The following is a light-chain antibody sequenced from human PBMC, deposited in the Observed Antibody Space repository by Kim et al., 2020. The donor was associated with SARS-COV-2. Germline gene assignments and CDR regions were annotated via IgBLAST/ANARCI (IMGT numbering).Light chain of an antibody. CDR3: QHYNNWPFT. CDR1: QSVSSD. J-gene: IGKJ4*01. CDR2: GAS. Sequence: EIVMMQSPVTLSVSPGERATLSCRASQSVSSDLAWYQQKPGQAPRLLIYGASTRATAIPARFSGSGSGTEFTLTISSLQSEDFAVYYCQHYNNWPFTFGGGTKVDIK. V-gene: IGKV3-15*01.